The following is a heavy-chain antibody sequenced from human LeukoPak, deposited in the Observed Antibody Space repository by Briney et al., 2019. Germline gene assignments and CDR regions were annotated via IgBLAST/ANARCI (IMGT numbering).Heavy chain of an antibody. CDR2: ISAYNGNT. J-gene: IGHJ6*02. Sequence: SVKVSCKSCGYTFTSYGIRWVRQAPGQGLEWMGWISAYNGNTNYAQKLQGRVTMTTDTSPSTASMELRSLRSTDTDVYYCARGNFYDILTGYDHCYGMDVWGQGTTVTVSS. D-gene: IGHD3-9*01. CDR3: ARGNFYDILTGYDHCYGMDV. CDR1: GYTFTSYG. V-gene: IGHV1-18*01.